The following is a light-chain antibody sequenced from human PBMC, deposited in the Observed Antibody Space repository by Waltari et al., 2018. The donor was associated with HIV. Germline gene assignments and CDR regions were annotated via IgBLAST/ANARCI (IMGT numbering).Light chain of an antibody. Sequence: SYELTQPPSVSVSPGQTARIPCSGDALPKKYAYWYQQKSGQAPVLVIYEDNKRPSGIPERFSGSSSGTMATLTISGAQVEDEADYYCYSTDSSGNHRVFGGGTELIVL. CDR1: ALPKKY. J-gene: IGLJ2*01. CDR2: EDN. V-gene: IGLV3-10*01. CDR3: YSTDSSGNHRV.